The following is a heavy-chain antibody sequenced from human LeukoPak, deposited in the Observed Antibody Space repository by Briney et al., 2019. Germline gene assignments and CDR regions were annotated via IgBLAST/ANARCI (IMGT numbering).Heavy chain of an antibody. V-gene: IGHV4-39*01. CDR3: ARGGSRLTTAGDLDY. J-gene: IGHJ4*02. CDR1: GFTFSSYW. Sequence: GSLRLSCAASGFTFSSYWMSWVRQPPGKGREWIGSIYYSGSTYYNPSLKSRVTISVDTSRNQFSLKLSSVTAADTAVYYCARGGSRLTTAGDLDYWGQGTLVTVSS. CDR2: IYYSGST. D-gene: IGHD3-16*01.